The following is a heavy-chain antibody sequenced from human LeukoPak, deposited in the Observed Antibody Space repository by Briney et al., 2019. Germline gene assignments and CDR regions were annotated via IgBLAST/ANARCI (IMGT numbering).Heavy chain of an antibody. Sequence: SEALSLTCTVSGGSISSSYYYWGWLRQPPGKGLVGVWSIYYSGSTYYNPFLKSRITISVDTSKTQFSRQRRSLPAAATAVYYCARHFGTWGQGTLDTVSS. V-gene: IGHV4-39*01. CDR2: IYYSGST. CDR1: GGSISSSYYY. CDR3: ARHFGT. J-gene: IGHJ4*02. D-gene: IGHD3/OR15-3a*01.